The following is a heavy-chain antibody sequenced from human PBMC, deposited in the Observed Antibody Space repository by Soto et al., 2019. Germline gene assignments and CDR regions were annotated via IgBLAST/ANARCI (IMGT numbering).Heavy chain of an antibody. CDR3: ARESSTWNQSCSRTTCALDQ. CDR2: IFPQSGAT. V-gene: IGHV1-2*02. CDR1: GYTFSDYN. D-gene: IGHD2-2*01. J-gene: IGHJ4*02. Sequence: QVQLVQSGAEVKKPGASVRVSRKSSGYTFSDYNVHWVRQAPGQGLEWLGWIFPQSGATKYTQRLQGRVTMTRDTSISAVYMELSGLRSDDTAAYYCARESSTWNQSCSRTTCALDQWGQGTLVIVSS.